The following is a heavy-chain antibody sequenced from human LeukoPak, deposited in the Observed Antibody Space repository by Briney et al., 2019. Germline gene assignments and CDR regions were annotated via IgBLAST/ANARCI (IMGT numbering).Heavy chain of an antibody. CDR2: ISSSSSYI. CDR1: GFTFNSYS. Sequence: PGGSLRLSCAASGFTFNSYSMNWVRQAPGKGLEWVSSISSSSSYIYYADSVKGRFTISRDNAKNSLYLQMNSLRAEDTAVYYCARDGRVTVGATRYGYWGQGTLVAVSS. J-gene: IGHJ4*02. CDR3: ARDGRVTVGATRYGY. V-gene: IGHV3-21*01. D-gene: IGHD1-26*01.